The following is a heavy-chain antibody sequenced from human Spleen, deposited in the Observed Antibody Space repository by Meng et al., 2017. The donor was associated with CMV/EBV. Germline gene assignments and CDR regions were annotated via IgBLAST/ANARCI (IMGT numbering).Heavy chain of an antibody. J-gene: IGHJ4*02. D-gene: IGHD3-10*01. CDR3: ARAPEVYYMVEGYYFDH. CDR2: ISPKDGGT. V-gene: IGHV1-2*02. Sequence: ASVKVSCKASGYTFGGHYIHWVRQAPGQGPEWMGWISPKDGGTDYAQKFQGRVTMTRDTSITTVYMALSSLTSDDTAVYYCARAPEVYYMVEGYYFDHWGQGTLVTVSS. CDR1: GYTFGGHY.